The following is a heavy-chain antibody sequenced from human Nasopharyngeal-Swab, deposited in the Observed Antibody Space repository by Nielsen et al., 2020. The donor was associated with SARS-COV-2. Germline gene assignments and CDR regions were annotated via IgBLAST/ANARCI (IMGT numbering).Heavy chain of an antibody. CDR1: GFTFSDYY. J-gene: IGHJ6*02. Sequence: GGSLRLSCAASGFTFSDYYMSWIRPAPGKGLEWVSYISSSSRYTNYADSVKGRFTISRDNAKNSLYLQMNSLRAEDTAVYYCARVSPPLLTGPYYYYGMDVWGQGTTVTVSS. D-gene: IGHD3-9*01. V-gene: IGHV3-11*06. CDR3: ARVSPPLLTGPYYYYGMDV. CDR2: ISSSSRYT.